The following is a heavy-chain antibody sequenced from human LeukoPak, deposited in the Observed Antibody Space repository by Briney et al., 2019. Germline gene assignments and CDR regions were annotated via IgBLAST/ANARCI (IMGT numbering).Heavy chain of an antibody. J-gene: IGHJ4*02. V-gene: IGHV3-43*02. CDR3: AKDMSSQWLVRTTDY. D-gene: IGHD6-19*01. CDR1: GFTFDDYA. CDR2: ISGDGGST. Sequence: GGSLRLSCAASGFTFDDYAMYWVRQAPGKGLEWVSLISGDGGSTYYADSVKGRFTISRDNSKNSLYLQMNSLRTEDTALYYCAKDMSSQWLVRTTDYWGQGTLVTVSS.